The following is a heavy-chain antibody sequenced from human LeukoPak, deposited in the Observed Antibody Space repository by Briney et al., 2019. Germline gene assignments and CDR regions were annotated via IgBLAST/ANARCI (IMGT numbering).Heavy chain of an antibody. CDR2: IYSGGST. D-gene: IGHD1-26*01. J-gene: IGHJ5*02. V-gene: IGHV3-53*01. Sequence: PGGSLRLSCAASGFTVSSNYMSWVRQAPGKGLEWVSVIYSGGSTYYADSVKGRFTISRDNSKNTLYLQMNSLRAEDTAVYYCARGLKYSGTYGWFDPWGQGTPVTVSS. CDR3: ARGLKYSGTYGWFDP. CDR1: GFTVSSNY.